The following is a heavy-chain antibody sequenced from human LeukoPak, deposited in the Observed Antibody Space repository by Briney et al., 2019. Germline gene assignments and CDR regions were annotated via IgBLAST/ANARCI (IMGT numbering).Heavy chain of an antibody. CDR3: ARVRYFDWLLSGDNWFDP. Sequence: SETLSLTCTVSGGSISSYYWSWIRQPPGKGLEWIGYIYYSGSTNYNPSLKSRVTISVDTSKNQFSLKLSSVTAADAAVYYCARVRYFDWLLSGDNWFDPWGQGTLVTVSS. CDR2: IYYSGST. D-gene: IGHD3-9*01. J-gene: IGHJ5*02. CDR1: GGSISSYY. V-gene: IGHV4-59*01.